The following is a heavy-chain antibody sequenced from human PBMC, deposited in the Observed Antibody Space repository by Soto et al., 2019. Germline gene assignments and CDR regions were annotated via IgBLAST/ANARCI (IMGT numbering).Heavy chain of an antibody. CDR1: GGSFISYG. J-gene: IGHJ4*02. D-gene: IGHD5-18*01. Sequence: SVKVSCNASGGSFISYGIYWVRQAPGQGLEWMGGIIPIFGETIYAQKFQGRVTMTEDTSTDTAYMELSSLRSEDTAVYYCEGGGLWFFDYWGQGTLVTVSS. CDR3: EGGGLWFFDY. CDR2: IIPIFGET. V-gene: IGHV1-69*06.